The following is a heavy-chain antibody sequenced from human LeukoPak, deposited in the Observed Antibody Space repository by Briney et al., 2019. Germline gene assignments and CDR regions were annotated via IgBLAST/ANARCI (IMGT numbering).Heavy chain of an antibody. CDR1: GYTFTNYG. J-gene: IGHJ4*02. Sequence: GASVKVSCKSSGYTFTNYGISWVRQAPGQGLGWMGWISGYNGNPRYAQKVQGSVTMTTDTSTNTAYKEANSLRSDDTAIYYCARDPSLAVAGIRLFDYWGQGTLVIVSS. D-gene: IGHD6-19*01. CDR2: ISGYNGNP. CDR3: ARDPSLAVAGIRLFDY. V-gene: IGHV1-18*01.